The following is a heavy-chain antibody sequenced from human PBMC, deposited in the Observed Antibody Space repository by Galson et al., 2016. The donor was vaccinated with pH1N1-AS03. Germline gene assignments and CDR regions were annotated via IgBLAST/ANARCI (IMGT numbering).Heavy chain of an antibody. Sequence: ETLSLTCTVSGGSISSYYWSWIRQPPGKGLAWIGRIYTSGTTIYNPSLKSRVTVSVDTSKNQLSLKLTSVTAADTAVYYCVSVWGDYDYWGQGTLVTVSS. J-gene: IGHJ4*02. CDR2: IYTSGTT. CDR1: GGSISSYY. D-gene: IGHD3-16*01. V-gene: IGHV4-4*07. CDR3: VSVWGDYDY.